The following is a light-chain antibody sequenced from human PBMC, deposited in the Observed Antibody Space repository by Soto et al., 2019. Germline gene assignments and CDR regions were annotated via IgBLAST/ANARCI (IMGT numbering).Light chain of an antibody. J-gene: IGLJ3*02. Sequence: QSVLTQPPSTTGTPGQRVTISCSGRTSNIGYNFVYWYQHLPGTAPKLLIYRNDERPSGVPDRFSGSKSGTSASLAISGPRSEDEADYYCAAWDGSLSAWVFGGGTKLTVL. CDR3: AAWDGSLSAWV. CDR2: RND. CDR1: TSNIGYNF. V-gene: IGLV1-47*01.